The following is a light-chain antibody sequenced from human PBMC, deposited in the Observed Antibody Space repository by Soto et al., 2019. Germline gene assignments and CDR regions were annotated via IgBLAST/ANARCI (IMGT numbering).Light chain of an antibody. CDR2: DVS. J-gene: IGLJ1*01. CDR3: CSWTSSATYV. CDR1: SSDVGGYNY. V-gene: IGLV2-14*03. Sequence: QSALTQPASVSGSPGQSITISCTGTSSDVGGYNYVSWYQQHPGKTPKLMIFDVSNRPSGVSNRFSGSKSGNTASLTIPGLQAEDEADYYCCSWTSSATYVFGTGTKVTVL.